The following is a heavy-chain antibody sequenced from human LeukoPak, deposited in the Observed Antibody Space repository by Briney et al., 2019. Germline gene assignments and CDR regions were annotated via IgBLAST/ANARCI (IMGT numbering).Heavy chain of an antibody. V-gene: IGHV3-21*06. J-gene: IGHJ4*02. CDR1: GFTFSSYS. CDR3: AGDAVLESSSVFYFDY. Sequence: GGSLRLSCAASGFTFSSYSLNWVRQAPGEGLEWVSSITSSGRYIYYADSVKGRFTISRDNAKNSLFLQLNSVKVEDTAVYYCAGDAVLESSSVFYFDYWGQGTLVTVSS. CDR2: ITSSGRYI. D-gene: IGHD1-1*01.